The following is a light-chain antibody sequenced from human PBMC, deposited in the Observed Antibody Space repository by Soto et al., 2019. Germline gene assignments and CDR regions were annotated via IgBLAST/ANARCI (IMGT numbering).Light chain of an antibody. CDR3: QQYYSYPWT. J-gene: IGKJ1*01. Sequence: DIQMTHSPSSLSASVGDRVTITCXASQSISSYLNWYQQKPGKAPKLLIYAASSLQSGVPSRFSGSGSGTDFTLTISCLQSEDFATYYCQQYYSYPWTFGQGTKVDIK. V-gene: IGKV1-39*01. CDR1: QSISSY. CDR2: AAS.